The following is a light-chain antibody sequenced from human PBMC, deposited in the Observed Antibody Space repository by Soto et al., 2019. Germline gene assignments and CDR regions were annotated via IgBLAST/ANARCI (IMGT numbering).Light chain of an antibody. Sequence: DIQMTQSPSSLSASVGDRVTITCRASQNILTFLNWYQQKSGKAPKLLIFAASSLETGVTSRFSGSGSGTEFPPTITSLQPEEVTTYYYKQSNEKPATFGQGTNLEIK. CDR2: AAS. CDR3: KQSNEKPAT. V-gene: IGKV1-39*01. CDR1: QNILTF. J-gene: IGKJ2*01.